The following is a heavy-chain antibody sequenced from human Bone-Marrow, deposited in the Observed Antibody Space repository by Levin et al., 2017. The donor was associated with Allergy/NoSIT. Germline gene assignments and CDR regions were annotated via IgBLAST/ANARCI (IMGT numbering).Heavy chain of an antibody. V-gene: IGHV1-69*13. CDR2: IIPIFGTA. Sequence: ASVKVSCKASGGTFSSYAISWVRQAPGQGLEWMGGIIPIFGTANYAQKFQGRVTITADESTSTAYMELSSLRSEDTAVYYCATCLSSIAARLSSYYFDYWGQGTLVTVSS. CDR3: ATCLSSIAARLSSYYFDY. J-gene: IGHJ4*02. D-gene: IGHD6-6*01. CDR1: GGTFSSYA.